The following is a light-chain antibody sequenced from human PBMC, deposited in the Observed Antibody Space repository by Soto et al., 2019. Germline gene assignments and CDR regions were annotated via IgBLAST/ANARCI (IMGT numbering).Light chain of an antibody. CDR1: QSVSSK. V-gene: IGKV3D-15*01. Sequence: EIVMTQSPATLSLSPGERVTLSCRASQSVSSKLAWYQQKPGQAPRLLIYDASHRAAGIPARFSGSGFGTDFTLTISSLEPEDAAVYYCQHYVTSSITFGQGTRLEIK. J-gene: IGKJ5*01. CDR2: DAS. CDR3: QHYVTSSIT.